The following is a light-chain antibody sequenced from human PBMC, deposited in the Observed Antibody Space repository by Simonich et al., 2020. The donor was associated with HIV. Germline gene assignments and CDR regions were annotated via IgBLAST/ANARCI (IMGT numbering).Light chain of an antibody. CDR1: QSVSSY. V-gene: IGKV3-11*01. J-gene: IGKJ2*01. CDR3: QQRSNWPP. CDR2: DAS. Sequence: EIVLTQSPATLSLSPGERATLSCRASQSVSSYLAWYQQKPGQAPRLLIYDASNRATGIPARLSGSGSGTDFTLTISSLEPEDFAVYYGQQRSNWPPFGQGTKLEIK.